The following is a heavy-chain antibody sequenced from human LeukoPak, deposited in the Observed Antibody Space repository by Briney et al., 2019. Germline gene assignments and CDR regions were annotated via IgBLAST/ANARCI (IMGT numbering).Heavy chain of an antibody. CDR3: ALRFLEWPEYGVGFDY. V-gene: IGHV1-69*05. Sequence: SVKVSCKASGGTFSSYAISWVRQAPGQGLEWMGGIIPIFGTANYAQKFQGRVTITTDVSTSTAYMELSSLRSEDTAVYYCALRFLEWPEYGVGFDYWGQGTLVTVSS. J-gene: IGHJ4*02. CDR2: IIPIFGTA. CDR1: GGTFSSYA. D-gene: IGHD3-3*01.